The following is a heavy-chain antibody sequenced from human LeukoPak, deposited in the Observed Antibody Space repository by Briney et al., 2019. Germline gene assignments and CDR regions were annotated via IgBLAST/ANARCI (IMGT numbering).Heavy chain of an antibody. CDR3: ARDEETPYYYYMDV. V-gene: IGHV3-7*01. Sequence: GGSLRLSCAASGFTFSSYWMSWVRQAPGKGLEWVANIKQDGSEKYYVDSVKGRFTISRDNAKNSLYLQMNSLRAEDTAVYYCARDEETPYYYYMDVWGKGTTVTVSS. CDR2: IKQDGSEK. D-gene: IGHD5-24*01. J-gene: IGHJ6*03. CDR1: GFTFSSYW.